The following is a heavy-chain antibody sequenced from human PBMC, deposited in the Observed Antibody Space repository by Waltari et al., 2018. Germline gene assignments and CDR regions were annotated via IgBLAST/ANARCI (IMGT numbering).Heavy chain of an antibody. CDR2: INFDGSEQ. J-gene: IGHJ4*02. V-gene: IGHV3-7*03. Sequence: EVQLVESGGGLVQPGGSLILPGAASGFTFSSYWMTWVRQAPGKGLEWVANINFDGSEQYYLDSVRGRFTISRDNARNSLYLQMDSLIADDAGVYYCARGSSYYVRFWEDWGQGTLVTVSS. D-gene: IGHD3-10*01. CDR3: ARGSSYYVRFWED. CDR1: GFTFSSYW.